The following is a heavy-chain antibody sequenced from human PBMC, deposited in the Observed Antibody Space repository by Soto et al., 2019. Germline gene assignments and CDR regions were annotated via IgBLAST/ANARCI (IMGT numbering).Heavy chain of an antibody. V-gene: IGHV3-7*02. J-gene: IGHJ4*02. CDR1: GFTFSDYW. Sequence: ELLLVDSGGGLVQPGGSLTLSCAASGFTFSDYWMTWVRQAPGKGLEWVANIKQDGSEKSYVDSVKGRFTISRDNARNSLFLQMDSLRDEDTAVYYCAIGEALAGRWAYWGQGTRVTVSS. CDR2: IKQDGSEK. CDR3: AIGEALAGRWAY. D-gene: IGHD3-10*01.